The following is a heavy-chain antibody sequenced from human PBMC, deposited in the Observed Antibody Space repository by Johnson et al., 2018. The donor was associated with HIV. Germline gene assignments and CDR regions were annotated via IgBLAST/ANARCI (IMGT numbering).Heavy chain of an antibody. D-gene: IGHD3-3*01. CDR3: ARDRKYNFWSGYDT. Sequence: VQLVESGGGLVQPGRSLRLSCAASGFTFDDYAMHWVRQAPGKGLEWVSGISWNGASTGYADSVKGRFTIYRDNAEDSLYLQMDSLRAEDTALYYCARDRKYNFWSGYDTWGQGTMVSVSS. J-gene: IGHJ3*01. V-gene: IGHV3-9*01. CDR2: ISWNGAST. CDR1: GFTFDDYA.